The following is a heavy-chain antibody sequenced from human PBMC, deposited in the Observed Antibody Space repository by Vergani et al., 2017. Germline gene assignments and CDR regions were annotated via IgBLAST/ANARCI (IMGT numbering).Heavy chain of an antibody. Sequence: QVQLQESGPGLVRPSETLSLTCSVSAYSISSGFYWGWIRQPPGKGLEWIGSMFHTGSAYYSPSLKSRVTISVDTPKNHFSLKLSSVTAADTAVYYCVRDKTYYDTLIGYAGYYFDSWGQGAIVTVSS. D-gene: IGHD3-9*01. CDR1: AYSISSGFY. J-gene: IGHJ4*02. CDR2: MFHTGSA. V-gene: IGHV4-38-2*02. CDR3: VRDKTYYDTLIGYAGYYFDS.